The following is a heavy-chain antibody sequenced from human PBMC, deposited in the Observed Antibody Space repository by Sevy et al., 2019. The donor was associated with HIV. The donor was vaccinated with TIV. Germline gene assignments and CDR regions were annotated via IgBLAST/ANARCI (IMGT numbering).Heavy chain of an antibody. CDR3: ARVGDSSGYWGYFDY. J-gene: IGHJ4*02. CDR1: GFTFSNYE. V-gene: IGHV3-48*03. CDR2: ISTSGSII. Sequence: GGCLRLSCAASGFTFSNYEMNWVRQAPGKGLEWLSYISTSGSIIYYADSVKGRFTISRDNAKNSLYLQMNSLRAEDTAIYYCARVGDSSGYWGYFDYWGQGTLVTVSS. D-gene: IGHD3-22*01.